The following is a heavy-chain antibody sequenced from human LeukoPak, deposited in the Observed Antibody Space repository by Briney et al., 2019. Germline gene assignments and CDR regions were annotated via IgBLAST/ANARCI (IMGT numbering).Heavy chain of an antibody. J-gene: IGHJ3*02. V-gene: IGHV4-39*07. CDR3: ATGRRGGSFDI. Sequence: PSETLSLTCSVSGGAVTNSNVYWGWIRQPPGKGLDWIGSIYSVTTYYNPSLKSRVAISVDTSDNQFSLNLTSVTAADTAVYYCATGRRGGSFDIWGQGRMVTVSS. CDR1: GGAVTNSNVY. CDR2: IYSVTT. D-gene: IGHD3-16*01.